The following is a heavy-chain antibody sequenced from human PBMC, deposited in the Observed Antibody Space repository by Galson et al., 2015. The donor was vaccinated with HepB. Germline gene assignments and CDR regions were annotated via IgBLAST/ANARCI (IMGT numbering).Heavy chain of an antibody. J-gene: IGHJ6*03. CDR1: GFTFSDYY. V-gene: IGHV3-11*06. D-gene: IGHD6-13*01. CDR2: ISSSSSYT. CDR3: ARDGGYSSSWYADYYMDV. Sequence: SLRLSCAASGFTFSDYYMSWIRQAPGKGLEWVSYISSSSSYTNYADSVKGRFTISRDNAKNSLYLQMNSLRAEDTAVYYCARDGGYSSSWYADYYMDVWGKGTTVTVSS.